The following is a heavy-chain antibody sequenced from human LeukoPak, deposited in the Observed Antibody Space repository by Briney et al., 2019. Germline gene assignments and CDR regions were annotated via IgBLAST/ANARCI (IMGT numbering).Heavy chain of an antibody. CDR3: ASYPMYYYDSSGPKSEYFQH. Sequence: GASVKVSCKASGYTFTGYYMHWVRQAPGPGLEWMGWINPNSGGTNYAQKFQGRVTMTRDTSISTAYIELSRLRSDDTAVYYRASYPMYYYDSSGPKSEYFQHWAQGTLVTVSS. J-gene: IGHJ1*01. D-gene: IGHD3-22*01. CDR1: GYTFTGYY. CDR2: INPNSGGT. V-gene: IGHV1-2*02.